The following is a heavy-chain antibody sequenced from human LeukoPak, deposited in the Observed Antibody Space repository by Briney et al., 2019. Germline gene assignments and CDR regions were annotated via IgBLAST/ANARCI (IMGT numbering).Heavy chain of an antibody. J-gene: IGHJ4*02. CDR1: GFTFSSYG. D-gene: IGHD2-2*01. Sequence: PGGSLRLSCAASGFTFSSYGMHWVRQAPGKWLDWVAVISYDGSNKYYADSVKGRFTISRDNSKNTLYLQMNSLRAEDTAVYYCAKTNLGYCSSTSCYGNDYWGQGTLVTVSS. CDR2: ISYDGSNK. CDR3: AKTNLGYCSSTSCYGNDY. V-gene: IGHV3-30*18.